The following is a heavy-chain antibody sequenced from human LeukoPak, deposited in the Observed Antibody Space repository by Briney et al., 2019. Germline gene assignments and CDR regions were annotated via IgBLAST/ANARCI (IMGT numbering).Heavy chain of an antibody. CDR2: ITNSGST. CDR3: ARAPTTVVTPSYFDY. D-gene: IGHD4-23*01. J-gene: IGHJ4*02. Sequence: SENPSPNSTVSRCSISSGGYYLSLIRPPPRKGPEWVGYITNSGSTYYNPSLKSRVTISVDTSKNQFSLKLSSVSAADTAVYYCARAPTTVVTPSYFDYWGQGALVTVSS. CDR1: RCSISSGGYY. V-gene: IGHV4-31*03.